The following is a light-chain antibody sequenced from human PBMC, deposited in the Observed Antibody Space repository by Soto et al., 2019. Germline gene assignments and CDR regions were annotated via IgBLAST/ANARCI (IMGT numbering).Light chain of an antibody. CDR3: QAWDSSTDVV. CDR2: QVN. J-gene: IGLJ2*01. V-gene: IGLV3-1*01. Sequence: SYELTQPPLVSVSPGQTASITCSGDKLGDKYACWYQQKPGQSPVLVIYQVNKRPSGIPERFSGSNSGNTATLTISGTQAMDEADYYCQAWDSSTDVVFGGGTQLTVL. CDR1: KLGDKY.